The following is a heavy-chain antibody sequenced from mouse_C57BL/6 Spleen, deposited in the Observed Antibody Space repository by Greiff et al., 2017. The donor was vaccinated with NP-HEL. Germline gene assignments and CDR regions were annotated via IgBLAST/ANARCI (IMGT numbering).Heavy chain of an antibody. CDR1: GYTFTDYE. Sequence: VQLQQSGAELVRPGASVTLSCKASGYTFTDYEMHWVKQTPVHGLEWIGAIDPETGGTAYNQKFKGKAILTADKSSSTAYMELRSLTSEDSAVYYCTIPYYSNSWFAYWGQGTLVTVSA. V-gene: IGHV1-15*01. D-gene: IGHD2-5*01. J-gene: IGHJ3*01. CDR3: TIPYYSNSWFAY. CDR2: IDPETGGT.